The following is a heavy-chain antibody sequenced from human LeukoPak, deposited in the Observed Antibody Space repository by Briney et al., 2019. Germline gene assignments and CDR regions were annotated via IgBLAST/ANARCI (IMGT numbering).Heavy chain of an antibody. J-gene: IGHJ4*02. V-gene: IGHV4-39*01. CDR2: ICYSGST. CDR1: GGSISSSSYY. Sequence: SETLSLTCTVSGGSISSSSYYWGWIRQPPGKGLEWIGSICYSGSTYYNPSLKSRVTISVDTSKNQFSLKLSSVTAADTAVYYCARRRKSGYFDYWGQGTLVTVSS. CDR3: ARRRKSGYFDY. D-gene: IGHD1-14*01.